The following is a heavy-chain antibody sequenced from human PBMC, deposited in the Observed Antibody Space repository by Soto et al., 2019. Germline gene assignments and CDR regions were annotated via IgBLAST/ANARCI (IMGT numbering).Heavy chain of an antibody. Sequence: QVHLVASGGGVVQPGRSLRLSCVASGFTFSTYGMHWVRQAPGKGLEWVAVIWYDGSKTYYADSVKGRFTISKDNSKNTLYLQMNSPRAEDTAIYYCARDIWFEKSKCLDYWGQGTLVTVSS. D-gene: IGHD3-10*01. V-gene: IGHV3-33*01. CDR1: GFTFSTYG. CDR2: IWYDGSKT. J-gene: IGHJ4*02. CDR3: ARDIWFEKSKCLDY.